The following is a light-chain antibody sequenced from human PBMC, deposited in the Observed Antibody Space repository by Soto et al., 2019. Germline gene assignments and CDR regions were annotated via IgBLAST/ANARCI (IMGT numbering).Light chain of an antibody. Sequence: QSVLTQPPSVSGAPGQRVTISCTGSSSNIAGYDVHWYQQLPGSAPKLLIYGNTNRPSGVPDRFSGSKSDTSASLAITGLQAEDEADYYCQSYDSSLRGYVFGTGTKLTVL. CDR3: QSYDSSLRGYV. CDR2: GNT. J-gene: IGLJ1*01. V-gene: IGLV1-40*01. CDR1: SSNIAGYD.